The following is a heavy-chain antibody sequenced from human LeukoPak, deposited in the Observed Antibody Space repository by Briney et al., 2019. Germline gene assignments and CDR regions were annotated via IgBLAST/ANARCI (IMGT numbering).Heavy chain of an antibody. D-gene: IGHD6-25*01. CDR3: ARDHRGFEAFDI. CDR2: IRHDGSEK. J-gene: IGHJ3*02. V-gene: IGHV3-7*01. Sequence: GGSLRLSCAASGFTFSSYWMSWVRQAPGKGLEWVANIRHDGSEKYYVDSVKGRFTISRDNAKDSLFLQMNSLRAEDTAVYYCARDHRGFEAFDIWGQGTMVTVSS. CDR1: GFTFSSYW.